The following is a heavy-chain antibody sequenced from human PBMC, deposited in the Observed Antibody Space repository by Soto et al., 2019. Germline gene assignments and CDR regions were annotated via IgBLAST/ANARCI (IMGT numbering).Heavy chain of an antibody. J-gene: IGHJ5*02. D-gene: IGHD3-10*01. CDR2: ISGSGGRT. CDR3: DRGYP. V-gene: IGHV3-23*01. CDR1: GLTFSSYD. Sequence: PGGSLRLSCAASGLTFSSYDMSWVRQAPGKGLEWVSGISGSGGRTYYAKSVKGRFTISRDNSKNTLYLQMKSLRAEDTAVYYCDRGYPQGQGTLVTVSS.